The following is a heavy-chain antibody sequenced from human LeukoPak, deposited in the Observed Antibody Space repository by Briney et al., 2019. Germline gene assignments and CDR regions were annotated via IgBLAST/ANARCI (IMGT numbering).Heavy chain of an antibody. CDR1: GFRLIPYN. CDR2: ISSISSYI. CDR3: ARERGRTVMGYTRGKDYYYMDV. J-gene: IGHJ6*03. D-gene: IGHD3-16*02. Sequence: GGSLTLSRVASGFRLIPYNMHWVRPAARQGREWVSSISSISSYIYYADSVKGRITISRENGKNSRYVQMKSLRAEDTAVYYCARERGRTVMGYTRGKDYYYMDVWGKGTTVTVSS. V-gene: IGHV3-21*01.